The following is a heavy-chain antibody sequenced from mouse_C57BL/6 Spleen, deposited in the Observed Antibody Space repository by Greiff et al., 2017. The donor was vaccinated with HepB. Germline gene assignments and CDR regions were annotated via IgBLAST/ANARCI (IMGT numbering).Heavy chain of an antibody. CDR1: GFTFSSYA. D-gene: IGHD2-4*01. CDR3: AREENDYPAWFAY. V-gene: IGHV5-4*01. CDR2: ISDGGSYT. J-gene: IGHJ3*01. Sequence: EVNVVESGGGLVKPGGSLKLSCAASGFTFSSYAMSWVRQTPEKRLEWVATISDGGSYTYYPDNVKGRFTISTDNAKNNLYLQMSHLKSADTAVYYCAREENDYPAWFAYWGQGTLVTVSA.